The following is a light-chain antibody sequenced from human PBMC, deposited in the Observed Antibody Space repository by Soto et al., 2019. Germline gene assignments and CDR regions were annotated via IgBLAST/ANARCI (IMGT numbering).Light chain of an antibody. J-gene: IGKJ3*01. CDR2: DAS. V-gene: IGKV3-11*01. CDR3: QQRSN. Sequence: EIVLTQSPATLSLSPGERATLFCRASQSGSSYLAWYQQTPGQAPRLLSYDASNRATGIPARVXXSGSGTXXXXTISSLEPEDFAVYYCQQRSNFGPGTKVDIK. CDR1: QSGSSY.